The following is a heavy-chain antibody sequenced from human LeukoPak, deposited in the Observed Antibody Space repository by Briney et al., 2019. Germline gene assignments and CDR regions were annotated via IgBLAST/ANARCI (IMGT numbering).Heavy chain of an antibody. CDR2: IYPGDSDT. J-gene: IGHJ4*02. D-gene: IGHD3-22*01. CDR3: ARGLDYYDSSGYYYWSYYFDY. V-gene: IGHV5-51*01. Sequence: GESLKISCKGSGYSFTSYWIGWVRQMPGKGLEWMGIIYPGDSDTRYSPSFQGQVTISADKSISTAYLQWNSLKASDTAMYYCARGLDYYDSSGYYYWSYYFDYWGRGTLVTVSS. CDR1: GYSFTSYW.